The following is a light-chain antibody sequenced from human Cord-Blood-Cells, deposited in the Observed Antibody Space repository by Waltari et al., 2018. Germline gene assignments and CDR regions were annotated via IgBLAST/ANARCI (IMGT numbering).Light chain of an antibody. V-gene: IGLV2-23*01. CDR3: CSYAGSSTWV. J-gene: IGLJ3*02. Sequence: QSALPQPASVSGSPGQSITISCTGTSSDVGRFNLVSWYQPHPGKAPKLMIYEGSKRLSGVSNRFSGSKSGNTASLTISGLQAEDEADYYCCSYAGSSTWVFGGGTKLTVL. CDR1: SSDVGRFNL. CDR2: EGS.